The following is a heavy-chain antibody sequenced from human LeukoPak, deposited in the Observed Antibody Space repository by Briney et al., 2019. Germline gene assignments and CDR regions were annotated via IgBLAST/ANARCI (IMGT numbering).Heavy chain of an antibody. CDR2: IYYSGTT. Sequence: PSETLSLTYTVSGGSIDSYYWSWIRQSPGKGLEWIGYIYYSGTTKYNPSLKSRVTISVDTSKNQFSLKLSSVTAADTAVYYCASMWLSPGYFEYLGQGTLVTVSS. D-gene: IGHD3-22*01. V-gene: IGHV4-59*01. J-gene: IGHJ4*02. CDR3: ASMWLSPGYFEY. CDR1: GGSIDSYY.